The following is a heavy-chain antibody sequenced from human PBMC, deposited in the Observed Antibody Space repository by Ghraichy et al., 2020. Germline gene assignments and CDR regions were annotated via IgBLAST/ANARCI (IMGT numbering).Heavy chain of an antibody. CDR1: GFTFSSYA. CDR2: ISTSGVST. D-gene: IGHD3-10*01. V-gene: IGHV3-23*01. J-gene: IGHJ5*02. CDR3: AKDALVRGLFGHNCFDP. Sequence: GGSLRLSCAASGFTFSSYAMSWVRQAPGKGLEWVSTISTSGVSTYYADSVKGRFTISRDNSKNTLYLQMNSLRAEDTAIYYCAKDALVRGLFGHNCFDPWGQGTLVTVSS.